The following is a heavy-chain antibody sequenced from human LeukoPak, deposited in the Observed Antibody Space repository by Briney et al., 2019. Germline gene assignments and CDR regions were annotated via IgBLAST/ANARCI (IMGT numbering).Heavy chain of an antibody. D-gene: IGHD6-19*01. CDR1: GFTVSSNY. J-gene: IGHJ4*02. Sequence: PGGSLRLSCIASGFTVSSNYMSWVRQAPGKGLEWVSVIYSGGRTYYADSVKGRFTISRDNSKNSLYLQMNSLRVEDTAVYYCAGCIVVAGSVDSWGQGTLVTVSS. CDR3: AGCIVVAGSVDS. V-gene: IGHV3-66*01. CDR2: IYSGGRT.